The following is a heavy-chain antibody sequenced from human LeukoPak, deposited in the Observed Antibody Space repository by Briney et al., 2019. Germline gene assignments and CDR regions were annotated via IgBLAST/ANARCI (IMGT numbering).Heavy chain of an antibody. CDR1: GGSISNYF. CDR2: IYYSGST. CDR3: ARVNYYDSSGYIDY. V-gene: IGHV4-59*01. Sequence: SETLSLTCTVSGGSISNYFWSWIRQPPAKGLEWIGYIYYSGSTNYNPSLKSRVTISVDTSKNQFSLKLSSVTAADTAVYYCARVNYYDSSGYIDYWGQGTLVTVSS. D-gene: IGHD3-22*01. J-gene: IGHJ4*02.